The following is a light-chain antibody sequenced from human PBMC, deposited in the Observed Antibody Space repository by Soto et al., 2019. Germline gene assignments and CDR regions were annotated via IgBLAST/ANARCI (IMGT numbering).Light chain of an antibody. V-gene: IGKV1-5*01. CDR1: QSINIW. J-gene: IGKJ2*01. CDR3: HQYNNYPYT. CDR2: DAS. Sequence: DVQMTQSPSTLSASVGDRVTITCRASQSINIWLAWYQQKPGKAPKVLIYDASTLQSGVPSRFSGSGSGTEFPLTISSLQPDDSAAYYCHQYNNYPYTFGQGTKLEIK.